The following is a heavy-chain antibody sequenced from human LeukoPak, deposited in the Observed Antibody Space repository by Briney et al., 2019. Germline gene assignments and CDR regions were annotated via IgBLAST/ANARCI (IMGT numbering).Heavy chain of an antibody. CDR1: GFTFSSYS. J-gene: IGHJ6*02. Sequence: GGSLRLSCAASGFTFSSYSMNWVRQAPGKGLEWVSSISSSSSYIYYADSVKGRFTISRDNAKNSLYLQMNSLRAEDTAEYYCARDRYCSSTSCPNYYGMDVWGQGTTVTVSS. CDR2: ISSSSSYI. D-gene: IGHD2-2*01. CDR3: ARDRYCSSTSCPNYYGMDV. V-gene: IGHV3-21*01.